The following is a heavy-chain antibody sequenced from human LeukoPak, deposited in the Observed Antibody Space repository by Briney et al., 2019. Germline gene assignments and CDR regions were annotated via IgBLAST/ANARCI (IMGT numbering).Heavy chain of an antibody. CDR3: ARGKSRGSHIDY. CDR2: FYDIGNT. CDR1: GYSLSSGYY. V-gene: IGHV4-38-2*02. D-gene: IGHD1-26*01. J-gene: IGHJ4*02. Sequence: PSETLSLTCTVSGYSLSSGYYWGWIRQPPGKGLEWIGSFYDIGNTYYNPSLNSRVTLSVDPSTNQFSLKVRSVTAADTAVYFCARGKSRGSHIDYWGQGTLVTVSS.